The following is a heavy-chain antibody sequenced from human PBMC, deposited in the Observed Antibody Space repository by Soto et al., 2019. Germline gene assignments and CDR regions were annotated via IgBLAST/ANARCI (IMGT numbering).Heavy chain of an antibody. Sequence: QVQLVQSGVEVKKPGASVKVSCKASGYTFTTYGISWVRQAPGQGLEWMGWISPYDGDTNYADTLQGRVTLTTDTSTTTAYMELRSLRSDDTAMYYCAREHGGSYQADSFDPWGQGTLVIVSS. D-gene: IGHD1-26*01. J-gene: IGHJ5*02. CDR3: AREHGGSYQADSFDP. V-gene: IGHV1-18*01. CDR1: GYTFTTYG. CDR2: ISPYDGDT.